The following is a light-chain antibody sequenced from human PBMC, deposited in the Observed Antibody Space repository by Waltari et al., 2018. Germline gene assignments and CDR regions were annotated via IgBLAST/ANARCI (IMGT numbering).Light chain of an antibody. CDR2: WTS. J-gene: IGKJ4*01. V-gene: IGKV4-1*01. CDR1: QSVLYSSNNKNY. Sequence: DIVMTQSPDSLAVSLGERATINCKSSQSVLYSSNNKNYLTWYQHKPGQPPKLLIYWTSTRESVVPDRFSGSGSGTDFTLTITSLQAEDVAVYYCQQHYSNPLTFGGGTKVEIK. CDR3: QQHYSNPLT.